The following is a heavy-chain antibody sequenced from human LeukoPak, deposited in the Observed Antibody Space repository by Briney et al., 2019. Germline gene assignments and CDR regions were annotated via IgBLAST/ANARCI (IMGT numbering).Heavy chain of an antibody. V-gene: IGHV1-18*01. D-gene: IGHD1-26*01. CDR3: ARVELYYYYYMDV. CDR2: ISAYNGNT. Sequence: GASVKVSYKASGYTFTSYGISWVRQAPGQGLEWMGWISAYNGNTNYAQKLQGRVTMTTDTSTSTAYMGLRSLRSDDTAVYYCARVELYYYYYMDVWGKGTTVTISS. CDR1: GYTFTSYG. J-gene: IGHJ6*03.